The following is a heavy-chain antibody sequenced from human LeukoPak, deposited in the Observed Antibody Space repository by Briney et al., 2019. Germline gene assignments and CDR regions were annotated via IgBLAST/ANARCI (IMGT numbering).Heavy chain of an antibody. CDR2: IIPIFGTA. CDR1: GGTFSSYA. D-gene: IGHD5-18*01. J-gene: IGHJ4*02. CDR3: ARVGNPAGTDTAMVTGFDY. V-gene: IGHV1-69*05. Sequence: GASVKVSCKASGGTFSSYAISWVRQAPGQGLEWMGGIIPIFGTANYAQKFQGRVTITTDESTSTAYTELSSLRSEDTAVYYCARVGNPAGTDTAMVTGFDYWGQGTLVTVSS.